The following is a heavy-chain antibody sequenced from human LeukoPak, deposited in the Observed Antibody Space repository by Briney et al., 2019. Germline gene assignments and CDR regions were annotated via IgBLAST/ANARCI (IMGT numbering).Heavy chain of an antibody. V-gene: IGHV1-8*01. CDR3: ARVTEAASIGNSDYYYYMDV. D-gene: IGHD6-13*01. CDR2: MNPNSSNT. J-gene: IGHJ6*03. Sequence: SVKLSCKASGYIFTSHYINWVRQASGQGLEWMGWMNPNSSNTVYAQKFQERVTMTRNTTISTAYMELSSLRSEDTAMYYCARVTEAASIGNSDYYYYMDVWGKGTTVTVSS. CDR1: GYIFTSHY.